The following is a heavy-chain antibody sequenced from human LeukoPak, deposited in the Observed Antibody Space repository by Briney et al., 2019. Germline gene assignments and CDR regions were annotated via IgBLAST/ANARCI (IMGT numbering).Heavy chain of an antibody. CDR1: GYTFTSYG. V-gene: IGHV1-18*01. J-gene: IGHJ4*02. Sequence: ASVKVSCKASGYTFTSYGISWVRQAPGQGLEWMGWISAYNGNTNYAQKLQGRVTMTTDRSTSTAYMELRSLRSDDTAVYYCARASLNYDSSGFGYWGQGTLVTVSS. CDR2: ISAYNGNT. CDR3: ARASLNYDSSGFGY. D-gene: IGHD3-22*01.